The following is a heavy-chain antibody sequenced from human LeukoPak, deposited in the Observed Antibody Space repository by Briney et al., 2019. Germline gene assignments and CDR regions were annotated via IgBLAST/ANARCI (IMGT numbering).Heavy chain of an antibody. V-gene: IGHV1-46*01. CDR3: ARVSMVRGVIKDVYFDY. Sequence: ASVKVSCKTSGYTFSSYYIHWVRQPPGQGLEWMGIINPSGGSTNYAQKLQGRVTMTTDTSTSTAYMELRSLSSDDTAVYYCARVSMVRGVIKDVYFDYWGQGTLVTVSS. CDR1: GYTFSSYY. D-gene: IGHD3-10*01. CDR2: INPSGGST. J-gene: IGHJ4*02.